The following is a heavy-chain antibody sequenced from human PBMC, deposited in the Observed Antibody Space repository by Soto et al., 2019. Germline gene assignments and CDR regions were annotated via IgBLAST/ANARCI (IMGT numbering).Heavy chain of an antibody. CDR2: IIPIFGTA. D-gene: IGHD3-10*01. CDR1: GGTFSSYA. V-gene: IGHV1-69*06. CDR3: ARDRFRRKQAYYYYYGMDV. J-gene: IGHJ6*02. Sequence: QVQLVQSGAEVKKPGSSVKVSCKASGGTFSSYAISWVRQAPGQGLEWMGGIIPIFGTANYAQKFQGRVTITADKSTSTAYMERSSLRSEDTAVYYCARDRFRRKQAYYYYYGMDVWGQGTTVTVSS.